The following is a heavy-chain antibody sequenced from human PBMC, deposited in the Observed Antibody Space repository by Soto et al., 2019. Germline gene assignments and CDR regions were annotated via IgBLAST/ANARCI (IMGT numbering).Heavy chain of an antibody. D-gene: IGHD3-22*01. J-gene: IGHJ5*02. CDR1: GYTFTSYG. CDR2: ISAYSGST. Sequence: SCKASGYTFTSYGISWVRQAPGQGLEWMGWISAYSGSTNYNPSLKSRVTISVDKSKNQFSLKLSSVTAADTAVYYCARHYYDSSGYYYFRWFDPWGQGTLVTVSS. CDR3: ARHYYDSSGYYYFRWFDP. V-gene: IGHV4-59*08.